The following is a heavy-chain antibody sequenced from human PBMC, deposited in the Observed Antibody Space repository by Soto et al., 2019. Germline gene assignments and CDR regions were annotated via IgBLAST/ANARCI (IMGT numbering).Heavy chain of an antibody. CDR2: INSEGIST. J-gene: IGHJ4*02. D-gene: IGHD3-3*01. CDR1: GSTFSGYW. CDR3: ARVSGTIFGVVHPTFDY. V-gene: IGHV3-74*01. Sequence: GGSVRLSYAASGSTFSGYWMHWVRRGPGKGAVWDSRINSEGISTSYEATVKGRLTNARDNAKKTQSLQMKSLRAEDTGVYYCARVSGTIFGVVHPTFDYWGQGTLVTVSS.